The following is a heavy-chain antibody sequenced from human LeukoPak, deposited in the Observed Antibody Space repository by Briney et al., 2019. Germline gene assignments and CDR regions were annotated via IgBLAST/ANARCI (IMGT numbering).Heavy chain of an antibody. J-gene: IGHJ6*03. Sequence: PSETLSLTCAVSGGSITSSSYYWGWIRQPPGKGLEWMGNIYYSGSTYYNPSLKSRVTISVDRSKNQFSLKLSSVTAADTAVYYCARDYYYYYMDVWGKGTTVTVPS. CDR1: GGSITSSSYY. CDR2: IYYSGST. V-gene: IGHV4-39*07. CDR3: ARDYYYYYMDV.